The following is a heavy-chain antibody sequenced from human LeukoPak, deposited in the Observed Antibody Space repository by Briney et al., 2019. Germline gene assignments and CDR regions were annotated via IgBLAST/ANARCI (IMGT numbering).Heavy chain of an antibody. V-gene: IGHV1-2*02. CDR3: ARVFYCSEGICYLNS. J-gene: IGHJ4*02. D-gene: IGHD2-15*01. Sequence: ASVKVSCKASGYTFTGYYIHWVRQAPGQGLEWMGWINPNSGGTSYAQKFQGRVTMTRDTYITTAYMELSGLRFDDTAVYYCARVFYCSEGICYLNSWGQGTLVTVSS. CDR1: GYTFTGYY. CDR2: INPNSGGT.